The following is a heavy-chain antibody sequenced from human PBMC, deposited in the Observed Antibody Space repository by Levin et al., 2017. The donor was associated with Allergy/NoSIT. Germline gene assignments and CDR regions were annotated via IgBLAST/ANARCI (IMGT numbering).Heavy chain of an antibody. CDR1: GYTFTSYG. D-gene: IGHD2-2*01. CDR2: ISAYNGNT. CDR3: ARVYIGYCSSTSCYVEYDYYMDV. V-gene: IGHV1-18*01. Sequence: ASVKVSCKASGYTFTSYGISWVRQAPGQGLEWMGWISAYNGNTNYAQKLQGRVTMTTDTSTSTAYMELRSLRSDDTAVYYCARVYIGYCSSTSCYVEYDYYMDVWGKGTTVTVSS. J-gene: IGHJ6*03.